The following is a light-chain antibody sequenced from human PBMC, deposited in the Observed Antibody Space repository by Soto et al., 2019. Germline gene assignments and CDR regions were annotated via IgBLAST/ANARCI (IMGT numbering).Light chain of an antibody. CDR1: QSVSSN. J-gene: IGKJ2*01. Sequence: EIVMTQSPATLSVSPGERATVSCRASQSVSSNLAWYQQKPGQAPRLLIYGASTRATGIPARFSGSGSGTEFTLTIGSLQSEDFAVYYCQQCNNWPRTFGQGTKLEIK. V-gene: IGKV3-15*01. CDR3: QQCNNWPRT. CDR2: GAS.